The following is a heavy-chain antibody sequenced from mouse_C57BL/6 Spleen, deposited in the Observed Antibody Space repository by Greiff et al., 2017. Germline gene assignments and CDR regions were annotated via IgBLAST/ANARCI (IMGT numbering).Heavy chain of an antibody. CDR3: AYDSPYYCDY. J-gene: IGHJ2*01. V-gene: IGHV1-82*01. CDR1: GYAFSSSW. D-gene: IGHD2-4*01. Sequence: VKLMESGPELVKPGASVKISCKASGYAFSSSWMNWVKQRPGKGLEWIGRIYPGDGDTNYNGKFKGKATLTADKSSSTAYMQLSSLTSEEAAVYFCAYDSPYYCDYWGQGTTLTVSS. CDR2: IYPGDGDT.